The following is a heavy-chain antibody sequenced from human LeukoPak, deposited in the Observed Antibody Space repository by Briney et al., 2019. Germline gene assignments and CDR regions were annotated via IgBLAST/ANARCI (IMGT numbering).Heavy chain of an antibody. V-gene: IGHV3-23*01. D-gene: IGHD2-8*01. CDR2: ISDTGGPT. J-gene: IGHJ4*02. CDR3: AKDTSIGRYCTNGVCSPFDY. Sequence: PGGSLKLSCEGSGFTFRTKAMSGARKAQGKGLEGVSAISDTGGPTYDADSVKGRFTISRDNSKSTLYLQMNNLRAEDTAVYYCAKDTSIGRYCTNGVCSPFDYWGQGTLVTVSS. CDR1: GFTFRTKA.